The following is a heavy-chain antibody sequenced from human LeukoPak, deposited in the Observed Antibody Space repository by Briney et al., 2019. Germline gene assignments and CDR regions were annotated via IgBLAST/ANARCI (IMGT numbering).Heavy chain of an antibody. Sequence: SETLSLTCTLSGGSNRSDSYFCTWIRQNPGKGLEWVDFRYHSGSTYYNPSLKSRVTLSIDTSKNQFSLKLGSVTAVDTAVYYCARDRGGYGDAFDYWGQGALVTVSS. CDR1: GGSNRSDSYF. D-gene: IGHD4-17*01. CDR3: ARDRGGYGDAFDY. CDR2: RYHSGST. J-gene: IGHJ4*02. V-gene: IGHV4-31*03.